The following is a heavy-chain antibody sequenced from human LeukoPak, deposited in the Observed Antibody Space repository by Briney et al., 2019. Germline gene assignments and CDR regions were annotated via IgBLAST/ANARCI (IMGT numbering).Heavy chain of an antibody. CDR2: IYYSGST. J-gene: IGHJ6*02. D-gene: IGHD3-16*01. V-gene: IGHV4-39*07. Sequence: NPSETLSLTCTVSGGSISSSSYYWGWIRQPPGKGLEWIGSIYYSGSTYYNPSLKSRVTMSVDTSKNQFSLKLSSVTAADTAVYYCARDPLYFPELGDYYYYGMDVWGQGTTVTVSS. CDR3: ARDPLYFPELGDYYYYGMDV. CDR1: GGSISSSSYY.